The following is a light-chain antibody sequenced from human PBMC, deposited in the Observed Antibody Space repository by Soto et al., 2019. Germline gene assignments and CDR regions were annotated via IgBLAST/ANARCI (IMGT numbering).Light chain of an antibody. CDR3: AAWDDSLNAVV. Sequence: QPVLTQPPSASGTPGQRVSISCSGGSSNIGSNSVNWYQQLPGTAPKLLIYSNNQRPSGVPDRFSGSKSGTSASLAISGLQSEDEADYYCAAWDDSLNAVVFGGGTQLTVL. CDR1: SSNIGSNS. V-gene: IGLV1-44*01. CDR2: SNN. J-gene: IGLJ2*01.